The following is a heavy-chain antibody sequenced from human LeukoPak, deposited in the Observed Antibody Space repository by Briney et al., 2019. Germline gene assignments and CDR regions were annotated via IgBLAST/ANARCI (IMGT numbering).Heavy chain of an antibody. CDR3: ARVLVQQLVGGYYFDY. Sequence: SVKVSCKASGGTFSSYAISWVRQAPGEGLEWMGGIIPIFGTANYAQKFQGRVTITADESTSTAYMELSSLRSEDTAVYYCARVLVQQLVGGYYFDYWGQGTLVTVSS. D-gene: IGHD6-6*01. CDR1: GGTFSSYA. CDR2: IIPIFGTA. J-gene: IGHJ4*02. V-gene: IGHV1-69*13.